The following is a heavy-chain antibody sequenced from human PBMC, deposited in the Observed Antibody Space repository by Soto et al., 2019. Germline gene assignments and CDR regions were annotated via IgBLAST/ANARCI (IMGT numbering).Heavy chain of an antibody. D-gene: IGHD5-12*01. J-gene: IGHJ4*02. CDR2: IIPLFGTP. CDR3: ASERVAEMATGGYFDN. CDR1: GGTFSDLA. V-gene: IGHV1-69*01. Sequence: QVHLVQSGAEVKKPGSSVKVSCQTSGGTFSDLAFSWVRQAPRQGLEWVGGIIPLFGTPNYAREFQGRVSISADESSNTVYMELRSLRSEDTAVYYCASERVAEMATGGYFDNWGQGTLVTVSS.